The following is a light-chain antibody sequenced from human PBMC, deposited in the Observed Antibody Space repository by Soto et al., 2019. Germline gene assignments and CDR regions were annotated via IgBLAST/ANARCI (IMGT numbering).Light chain of an antibody. CDR3: QQLNAYPRT. CDR1: QGIGSY. Sequence: DIQLTQSPSFLSTSVGDKVTITFRASQGIGSYLAWYQQKPGKAPKFLICLASTLQSGVPSRFSGTGSGTEFNLTISNLQPEDFATYYCQQLNAYPRTFGRGTKVE. V-gene: IGKV1-9*01. J-gene: IGKJ1*01. CDR2: LAS.